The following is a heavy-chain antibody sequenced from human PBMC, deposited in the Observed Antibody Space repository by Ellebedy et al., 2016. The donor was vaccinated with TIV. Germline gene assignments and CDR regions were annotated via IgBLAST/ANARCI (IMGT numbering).Heavy chain of an antibody. V-gene: IGHV5-51*01. CDR2: LYPGDSET. CDR1: GYSFSSYR. J-gene: IGHJ2*01. Sequence: GESLKISCKGSGYSFSSYRIGWVRQMAGKGLEWMGLLYPGDSETRYSSSFQGQVTISADKSINTAYLQWSNLRASDTAMYYCARRALSDYWYFDLWGRGTLVTVSS. D-gene: IGHD2/OR15-2a*01. CDR3: ARRALSDYWYFDL.